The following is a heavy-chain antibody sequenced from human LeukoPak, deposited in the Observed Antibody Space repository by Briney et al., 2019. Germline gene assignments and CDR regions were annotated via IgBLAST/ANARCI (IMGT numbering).Heavy chain of an antibody. V-gene: IGHV3-23*01. D-gene: IGHD6-13*01. CDR2: ISGSGGSA. CDR1: GFTFSSYA. J-gene: IGHJ3*02. CDR3: AKFSGSWYGAFDI. Sequence: GGSLRLSCAASGFTFSSYAMSWVRQAPGKGLEWVSAISGSGGSAYYADSVKGRFTISRDNSKNTLYLQMNSLRAEDTAVYYCAKFSGSWYGAFDIWGQGTMVTVSS.